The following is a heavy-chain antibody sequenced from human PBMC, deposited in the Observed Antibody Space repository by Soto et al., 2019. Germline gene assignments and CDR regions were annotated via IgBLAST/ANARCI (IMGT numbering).Heavy chain of an antibody. CDR3: AREKRANGYFDY. D-gene: IGHD4-17*01. CDR2: IKQDEREK. CDR1: GFAFSSYY. Sequence: EVKLVESGGGLVQPGGSLRLSCAASGFAFSSYYMSWVRQAPGKGLEWVANIKQDEREKYYLDSVKGRFTISRDDAKNSLYLKMNTLRVDDTAGYYCAREKRANGYFDYGGQRTLVTVSS. V-gene: IGHV3-7*01. J-gene: IGHJ4*02.